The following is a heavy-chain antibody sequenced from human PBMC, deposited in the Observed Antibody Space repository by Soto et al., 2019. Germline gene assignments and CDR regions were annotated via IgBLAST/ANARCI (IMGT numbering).Heavy chain of an antibody. J-gene: IGHJ6*02. D-gene: IGHD3-10*01. CDR3: ASLGSFGEGMDV. Sequence: EVQLLESGGGLVQPGGSLRLSCAASGFTFSSYAMSWVRQAPGKGLEWVSAISGSGGSTYYADSVKGRFTISRDNSKNTLYLQMHSLRAEDTAVYYCASLGSFGEGMDVWGQGTTVTVSS. CDR2: ISGSGGST. CDR1: GFTFSSYA. V-gene: IGHV3-23*01.